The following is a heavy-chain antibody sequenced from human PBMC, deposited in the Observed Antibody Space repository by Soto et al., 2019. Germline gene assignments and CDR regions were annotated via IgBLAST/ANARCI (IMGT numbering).Heavy chain of an antibody. CDR2: IIPIFGTA. CDR1: GGSFTYT. V-gene: IGHV1-69*13. CDR3: AGLHSNGTYGMDX. J-gene: IGHJ6*02. D-gene: IGHD5-18*01. Sequence: SVKVSCKASGGSFTYTLSWVRQAPGQGLEWMVGIIPIFGTANYAQKFQGRVTITADESTKTDYMELSTLRSEDTAVYYCAGLHSNGTYGMDXWGQGTTVTVS.